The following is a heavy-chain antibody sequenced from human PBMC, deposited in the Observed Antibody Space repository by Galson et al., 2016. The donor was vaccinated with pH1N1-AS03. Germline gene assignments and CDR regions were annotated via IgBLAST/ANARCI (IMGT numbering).Heavy chain of an antibody. J-gene: IGHJ3*02. CDR3: ALPNSGGNAFEI. V-gene: IGHV2-5*02. D-gene: IGHD2/OR15-2a*01. Sequence: PALVKPTQTLTLTCSVSGVSVPSSGVGVGWFRQPPGKALEWLALVYWDETRRYSPSLKNRLTITKDSPKNQVVLTVTSVDPMDIATYFCALPNSGGNAFEIWGPGTMVTVSS. CDR2: VYWDETR. CDR1: GVSVPSSGVG.